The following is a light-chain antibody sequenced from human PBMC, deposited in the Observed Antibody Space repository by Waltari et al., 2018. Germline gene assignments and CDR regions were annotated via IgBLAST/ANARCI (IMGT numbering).Light chain of an antibody. CDR2: KES. Sequence: DIQMTQSPSTLSASVGDRVTITCRASQSISSWLAGYQEKPGKAPKLLIYKESSLESGVPSRFSDSGSGTEFTLTISSLQPDDFATYYCQQYNSYSPTWTFGQGTKVEIK. CDR3: QQYNSYSPTWT. V-gene: IGKV1-5*03. CDR1: QSISSW. J-gene: IGKJ1*01.